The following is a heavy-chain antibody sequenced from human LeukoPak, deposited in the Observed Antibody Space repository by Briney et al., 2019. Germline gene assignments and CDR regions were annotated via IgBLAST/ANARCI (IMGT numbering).Heavy chain of an antibody. CDR3: ARDRKLYCSSGFYNWLDP. J-gene: IGHJ5*02. Sequence: SETLSLTCTVSGGSISSNSYYWAWIRQPPGRGLEWIGSIYYSGSTSYNPSLKSRVSISLDTSNNQFSLKLTSVTAADTAVYYCARDRKLYCSSGFYNWLDPWGQGTLVTVSS. V-gene: IGHV4-39*07. D-gene: IGHD2-15*01. CDR1: GGSISSNSYY. CDR2: IYYSGST.